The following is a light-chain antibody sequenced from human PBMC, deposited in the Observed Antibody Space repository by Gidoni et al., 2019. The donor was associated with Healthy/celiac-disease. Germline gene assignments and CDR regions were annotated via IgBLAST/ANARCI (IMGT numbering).Light chain of an antibody. J-gene: IGKJ1*01. Sequence: DIQMTQSPSTLSASVGDRVTITCRASQSISSWLAWYQQKPGKALKLLIYKASSLESGVPSRFSGSGSETEFTLTISSLQPDDFATYYCQQYNSYSRTFGQGTKVEIK. CDR2: KAS. CDR1: QSISSW. CDR3: QQYNSYSRT. V-gene: IGKV1-5*03.